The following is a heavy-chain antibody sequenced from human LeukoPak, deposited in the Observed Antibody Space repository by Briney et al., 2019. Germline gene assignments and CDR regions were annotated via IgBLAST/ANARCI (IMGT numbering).Heavy chain of an antibody. D-gene: IGHD4-17*01. J-gene: IGHJ5*02. CDR3: ARGLGGAPTTVLS. Sequence: SETLSLTCTVSGYAISSGYYWGWIRQPPGKGLEWIGSIYHSGRTYYNPSLKSRVTISVDTSQNQFSLKLSSVTAADTAVYYCARGLGGAPTTVLSWGQGTLVTVSS. CDR2: IYHSGRT. CDR1: GYAISSGYY. V-gene: IGHV4-38-2*02.